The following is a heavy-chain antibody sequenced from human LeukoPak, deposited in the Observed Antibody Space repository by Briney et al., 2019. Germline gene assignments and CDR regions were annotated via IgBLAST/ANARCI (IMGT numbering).Heavy chain of an antibody. J-gene: IGHJ4*02. Sequence: GGSLRLSCAGSGFTFSIYTMVWVRQAPGKGLEWVSSISRSSSYIYYADSVKGRFTISRDNAKNSLFLQMNSLRAEDTAVYYCAKGGVEMATLDFDYWGQGTLVTVSS. V-gene: IGHV3-21*01. CDR2: ISRSSSYI. CDR1: GFTFSIYT. D-gene: IGHD5-24*01. CDR3: AKGGVEMATLDFDY.